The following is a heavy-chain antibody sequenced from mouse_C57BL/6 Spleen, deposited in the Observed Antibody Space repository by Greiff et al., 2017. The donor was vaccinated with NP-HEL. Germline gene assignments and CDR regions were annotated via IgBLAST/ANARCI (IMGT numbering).Heavy chain of an antibody. J-gene: IGHJ1*03. CDR1: GYAFSSYW. D-gene: IGHD2-1*01. CDR2: IYPGDGDT. Sequence: VQLVESGAELVKPGASVKISCKASGYAFSSYWMNWVKQRPGKGLEWIGQIYPGDGDTNYNGKFKGKATLTADKSSSTAYMQLSSLTSEYSAVYFCASDYGNFYWYFDVWGTGTTVTVAS. V-gene: IGHV1-80*01. CDR3: ASDYGNFYWYFDV.